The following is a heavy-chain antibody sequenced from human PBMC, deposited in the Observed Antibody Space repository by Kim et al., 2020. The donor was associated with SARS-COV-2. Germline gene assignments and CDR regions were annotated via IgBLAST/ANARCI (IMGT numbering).Heavy chain of an antibody. CDR3: ARLPLGIVGATFDAFDS. CDR1: GYSISSGYY. V-gene: IGHV4-38-2*02. D-gene: IGHD1-26*01. Sequence: SETLSLTCTVSGYSISSGYYWGWIRQPPGKGLEWIGSIYHSGSTYYNPSLKSRVTISVDTSKNQFSLKLSSVTAADTAVYYCARLPLGIVGATFDAFDS. CDR2: IYHSGST. J-gene: IGHJ3*02.